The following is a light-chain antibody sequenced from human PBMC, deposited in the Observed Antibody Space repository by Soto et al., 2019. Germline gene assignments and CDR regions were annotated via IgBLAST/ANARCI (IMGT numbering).Light chain of an antibody. CDR3: QQYNSYPET. CDR1: QSISNW. CDR2: DAS. J-gene: IGKJ1*01. Sequence: DIQMTQSPSTLSASVGDRVTITCRASQSISNWLAWYQQKPGKAPKLLIYDASSLKSGVPSRFSGSGSGTEFTLTFSSLQPDDFETYYCQQYNSYPETFGQGTKVEVK. V-gene: IGKV1-5*01.